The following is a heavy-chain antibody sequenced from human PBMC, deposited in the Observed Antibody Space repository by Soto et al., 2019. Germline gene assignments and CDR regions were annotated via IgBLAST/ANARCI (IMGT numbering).Heavy chain of an antibody. J-gene: IGHJ4*02. CDR1: GFIFSSYA. V-gene: IGHV3-23*01. Sequence: GGSLRLSCAASGFIFSSYAMSWVRQAPGKGLEWVSAISGSGGSTYCADSVKGRFTISRDNSKNTLYLQMNSLRAEDTAVYYCATVEYSSSWDLDYWGQGTLVTVSS. CDR3: ATVEYSSSWDLDY. D-gene: IGHD6-6*01. CDR2: ISGSGGST.